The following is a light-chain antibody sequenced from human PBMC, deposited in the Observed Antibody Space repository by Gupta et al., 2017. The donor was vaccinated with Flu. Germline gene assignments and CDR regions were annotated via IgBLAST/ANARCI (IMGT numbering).Light chain of an antibody. CDR3: HQSYRTPRT. CDR2: AAS. J-gene: IGKJ1*01. V-gene: IGKV1-39*01. Sequence: PSSLSASVGDRVTITCRASQSISSYLNWYQQKPGKAPKLLIYAASSLQSGVPSRFSGSGSGTDFTLTISSLQPEDFATYYCHQSYRTPRTFGQGTKVEIK. CDR1: QSISSY.